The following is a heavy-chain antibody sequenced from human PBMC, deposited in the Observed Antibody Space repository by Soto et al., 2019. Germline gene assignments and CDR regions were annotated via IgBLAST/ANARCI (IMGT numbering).Heavy chain of an antibody. V-gene: IGHV2-5*02. CDR3: AHRPAAPGTALLLRYFDNWFDP. CDR2: IYWDDDK. CDR1: GFSLSTSGVG. J-gene: IGHJ5*02. D-gene: IGHD3-9*01. Sequence: QITLKESGPTLVKPTQTLTLTCTFSGFSLSTSGVGVGWIRQPPGKALEWLALIYWDDDKRYSPSLKSRLTITKDDSKNQVVLTMTNMDPVDTATYYCAHRPAAPGTALLLRYFDNWFDPWGQGTLVTVSS.